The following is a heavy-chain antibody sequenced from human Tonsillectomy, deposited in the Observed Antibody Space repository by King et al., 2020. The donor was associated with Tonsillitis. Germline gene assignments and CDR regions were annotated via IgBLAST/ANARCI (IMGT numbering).Heavy chain of an antibody. D-gene: IGHD4-11*01. CDR2: ISGSGGST. CDR1: GFTFSSYA. V-gene: IGHV3-23*01. CDR3: AKAPTGTRRRPYGMDV. Sequence: EVQLQESGGGLVQPGGSLRLSCAASGFTFSSYAMSWVRQAPGKGLEWVSAISGSGGSTYDADTVKGRFTISRDNSKNTLYLQMNSRRAEDTAVYYCAKAPTGTRRRPYGMDVWGQGTTVTVSS. J-gene: IGHJ6*02.